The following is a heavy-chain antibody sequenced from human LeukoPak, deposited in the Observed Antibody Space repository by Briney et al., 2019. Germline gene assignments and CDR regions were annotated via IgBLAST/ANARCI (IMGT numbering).Heavy chain of an antibody. Sequence: TGGSLRLSCAASGFTFSSYWMHWVRQAPGKGLVWVSRINSDGSSTSYADSVKGRFTISRDNAKNTLYLQMNSLRAEDTAVYYCARDRVVVAATNCYYMDVWGKGTTVTVSS. CDR3: ARDRVVVAATNCYYMDV. J-gene: IGHJ6*03. CDR1: GFTFSSYW. CDR2: INSDGSST. V-gene: IGHV3-74*01. D-gene: IGHD2-15*01.